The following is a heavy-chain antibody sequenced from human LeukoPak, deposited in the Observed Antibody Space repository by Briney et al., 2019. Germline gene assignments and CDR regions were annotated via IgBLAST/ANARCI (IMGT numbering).Heavy chain of an antibody. D-gene: IGHD4-23*01. CDR3: ARLVTGTTVINSGWFDP. J-gene: IGHJ5*02. V-gene: IGHV3-66*04. CDR2: IYSGGNT. Sequence: GGSLRLSCAASGFTLSSYNMNWVRQAPGKGLEWASVIYSGGNTYYADSVKGRFSISRDNSKNTVYLQMNSLRAEDTAVYYCARLVTGTTVINSGWFDPWGQGTLVTVSS. CDR1: GFTLSSYN.